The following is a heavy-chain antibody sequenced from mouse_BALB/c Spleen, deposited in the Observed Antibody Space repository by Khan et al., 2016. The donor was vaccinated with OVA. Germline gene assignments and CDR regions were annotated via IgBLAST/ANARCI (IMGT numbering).Heavy chain of an antibody. CDR1: GYTFTDYS. D-gene: IGHD1-2*01. J-gene: IGHJ3*01. Sequence: EVQLQESGPEVVKPGSSVKMSCRASGYTFTDYSLDWVKQSHGKSLEWIGYIFPNTGDTVYNQKFKTKATLTVNISSSTVHMELRSLTSEDSAVYYCARAGYGAFAYWGQGTLVTVSA. CDR3: ARAGYGAFAY. CDR2: IFPNTGDT. V-gene: IGHV1S29*02.